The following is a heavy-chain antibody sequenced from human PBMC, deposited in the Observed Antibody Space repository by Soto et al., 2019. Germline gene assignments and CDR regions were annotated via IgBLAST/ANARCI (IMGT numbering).Heavy chain of an antibody. V-gene: IGHV3-30*18. Sequence: QVQLVESGGGVVQPGRSLRLSCVASGFTFSNYGMHWVRQAPGKGLEWVAVISYDGSSQHYADSVKGRFTISRDNSKNTLYVQMKSLRAEDTAVYYCAKDEGWELPRGRGSDYWGQGTLVTVSS. CDR3: AKDEGWELPRGRGSDY. D-gene: IGHD1-26*01. J-gene: IGHJ4*02. CDR2: ISYDGSSQ. CDR1: GFTFSNYG.